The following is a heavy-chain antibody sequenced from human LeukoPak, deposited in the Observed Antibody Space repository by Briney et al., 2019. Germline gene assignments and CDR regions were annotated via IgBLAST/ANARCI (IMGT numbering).Heavy chain of an antibody. D-gene: IGHD3-22*01. CDR2: IIPIFGTA. CDR1: GYTFTSYD. J-gene: IGHJ4*02. CDR3: ARDSHRQYYYDSSGYFFDY. V-gene: IGHV1-69*13. Sequence: SVKVSCKASGYTFTSYDINWVRQATGQGLEWMGGIIPIFGTANYAQKFQGRVTITADESTSTAYMELSSLRSEDTAVYYCARDSHRQYYYDSSGYFFDYWGQGTLVTVSS.